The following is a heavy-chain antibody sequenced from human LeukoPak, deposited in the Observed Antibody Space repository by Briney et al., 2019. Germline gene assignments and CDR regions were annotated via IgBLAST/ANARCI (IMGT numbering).Heavy chain of an antibody. CDR2: IYYSGTT. Sequence: SETLSLTCTVSGGPISSSSYYWGWIRQPPGKGLEYIGSIYYSGTTYYSPSLRSRVTISVDTSKNHFSLKLSSVTAADTAVYYCARNRDGYNSFDYWGQGTLVTVSS. CDR1: GGPISSSSYY. J-gene: IGHJ4*02. D-gene: IGHD5-24*01. V-gene: IGHV4-39*07. CDR3: ARNRDGYNSFDY.